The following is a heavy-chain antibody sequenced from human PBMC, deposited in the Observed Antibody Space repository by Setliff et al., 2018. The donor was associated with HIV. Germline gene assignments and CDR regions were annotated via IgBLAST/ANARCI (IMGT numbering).Heavy chain of an antibody. Sequence: GGSLRLSCAASGFTFDDYTMHWVRQAPGKGLEWVGRIKSKTNGETTDYAAPVKGRFIMSRDDSQNTLYLQMNSLKTEDTAVYFCATALFTSGYFYVRDAFDIWGQGTMVTVSS. J-gene: IGHJ3*02. CDR1: GFTFDDYT. CDR2: IKSKTNGETT. CDR3: ATALFTSGYFYVRDAFDI. D-gene: IGHD3-22*01. V-gene: IGHV3-15*01.